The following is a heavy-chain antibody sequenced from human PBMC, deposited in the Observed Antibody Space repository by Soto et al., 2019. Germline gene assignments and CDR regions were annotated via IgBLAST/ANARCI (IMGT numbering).Heavy chain of an antibody. J-gene: IGHJ5*02. D-gene: IGHD2-15*01. CDR2: IYYSGST. Sequence: QVQLQESGPGLVKPSQTLSLTCTVSGGSISSGDYCWSWIRQPPGKGLEWIGYIYYSGSTYYNPSRKSRVTISVDTSKNQFSLKLSSVTAADTAVYYCARYYCSGGSCLVDPWGQGTLVTVSS. V-gene: IGHV4-30-4*01. CDR1: GGSISSGDYC. CDR3: ARYYCSGGSCLVDP.